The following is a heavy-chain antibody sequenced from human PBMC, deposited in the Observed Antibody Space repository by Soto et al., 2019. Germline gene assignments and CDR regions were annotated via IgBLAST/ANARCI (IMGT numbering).Heavy chain of an antibody. CDR1: GFTFSSYS. V-gene: IGHV3-21*01. Sequence: GGSLRLSCAASGFTFSSYSMNWVRQAPGKGREWVSSISSSSSYIYYADSVKGRFTISRDNAKNSLYLQMNSLRAEDTAVYYCAREIVVVPAATLYYYYGMDVWGQGTTVTVSS. D-gene: IGHD2-2*01. CDR2: ISSSSSYI. CDR3: AREIVVVPAATLYYYYGMDV. J-gene: IGHJ6*02.